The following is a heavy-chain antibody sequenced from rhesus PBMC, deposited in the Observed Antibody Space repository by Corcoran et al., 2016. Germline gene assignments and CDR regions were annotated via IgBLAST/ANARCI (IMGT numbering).Heavy chain of an antibody. CDR2: IYGSGSST. CDR1: GGSISSSY. J-gene: IGHJ3*01. CDR3: ARDRTDYYYDSGYYGYDAFDF. Sequence: QLQLQESGPGLVKPSETLSVTCAVSGGSISSSYWSWIRQAPGKGLEWIGYIYGSGSSTNYNPSLKSRGTLSVDTSKNQLSLKLSSVTTADTAVYYCARDRTDYYYDSGYYGYDAFDFWGQGLRVTVSS. D-gene: IGHD3-28*01. V-gene: IGHV4-169*02.